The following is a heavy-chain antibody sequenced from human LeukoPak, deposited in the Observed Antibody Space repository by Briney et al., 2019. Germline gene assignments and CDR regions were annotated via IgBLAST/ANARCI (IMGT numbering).Heavy chain of an antibody. V-gene: IGHV1-2*02. D-gene: IGHD2-21*02. Sequence: ASVKVSCKASGYTFTANYLQWVRQAPGLGPEWLGWMHVWNGNTRYAPKYQGRVTLTRDTSINTAYMELSSLVSEGTAVYYCAREGSYCDGGDCYSFDFWGQGTLVTVSS. J-gene: IGHJ4*02. CDR1: GYTFTANY. CDR2: MHVWNGNT. CDR3: AREGSYCDGGDCYSFDF.